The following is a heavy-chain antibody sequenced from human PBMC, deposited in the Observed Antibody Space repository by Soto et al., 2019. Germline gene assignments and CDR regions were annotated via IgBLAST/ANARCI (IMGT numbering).Heavy chain of an antibody. CDR3: ARVATPISRNDR. J-gene: IGHJ5*02. Sequence: GGALRLSCAASGFTFSNYWMTWVRQAPGKGLEWGARIKEDGSEKYHLDSVKGRFTIFRDNAKNSLYLHMNSLRPEDSAVYYCARVATPISRNDRWGQGTLVTVSS. CDR1: GFTFSNYW. CDR2: IKEDGSEK. V-gene: IGHV3-7*03.